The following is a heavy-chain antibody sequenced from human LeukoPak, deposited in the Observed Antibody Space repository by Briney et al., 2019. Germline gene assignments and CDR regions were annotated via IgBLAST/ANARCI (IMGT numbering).Heavy chain of an antibody. CDR3: ARELSGFYYDSSGSFDY. J-gene: IGHJ4*02. CDR2: INPNSGGT. V-gene: IGHV1-2*06. CDR1: GYTFTGYY. Sequence: ASVKVSCKASGYTFTGYYMHWVRQASGQGLEWMGRINPNSGGTNYAQKFQGRVTMTRDTSISTAYMELSRLRSDDTAVYYCARELSGFYYDSSGSFDYWGQGTLVTVSS. D-gene: IGHD3-22*01.